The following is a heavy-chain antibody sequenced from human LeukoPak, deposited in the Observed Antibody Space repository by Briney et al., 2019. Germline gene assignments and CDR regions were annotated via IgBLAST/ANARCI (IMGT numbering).Heavy chain of an antibody. Sequence: PGGSLRLSCAASGFTFSSYSMNWVRQAPGKGLEWVSSISSSSSYIYYADSVKGRFTISRDNAKNSLYLQMNSLRAEDTAVYYYARDKHSSGLIDYWGQGTLVTVSS. CDR2: ISSSSSYI. V-gene: IGHV3-21*01. CDR1: GFTFSSYS. D-gene: IGHD6-19*01. J-gene: IGHJ4*02. CDR3: ARDKHSSGLIDY.